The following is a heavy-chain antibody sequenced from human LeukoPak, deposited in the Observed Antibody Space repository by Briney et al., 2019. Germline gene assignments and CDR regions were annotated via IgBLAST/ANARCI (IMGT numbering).Heavy chain of an antibody. CDR2: IDWDDDK. D-gene: IGHD6-19*01. V-gene: IGHV2-70*11. Sequence: SGPALVKPTQTLTLTCTFSGFSLSTSGVCVSWIRQPPGKALEWLARIDWDDDKYYSTSLKTRLTISKDTSKNQVVLTMTNKDPVDTATYYCARSMIAVAGTYFDYWGQGTLVTVSS. J-gene: IGHJ4*02. CDR3: ARSMIAVAGTYFDY. CDR1: GFSLSTSGVC.